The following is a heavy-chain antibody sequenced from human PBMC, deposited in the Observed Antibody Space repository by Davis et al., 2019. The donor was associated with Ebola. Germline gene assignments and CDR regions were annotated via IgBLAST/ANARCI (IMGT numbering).Heavy chain of an antibody. D-gene: IGHD4-17*01. J-gene: IGHJ4*02. CDR1: AYIIISCG. V-gene: IGHV1-18*01. Sequence: KISWASAYIIISCGISRARPPPGQGLEWMRWISAYNGNTNYAQKLQGRVTMTTDTSTSTAYMELRSLRSDDTAVYYCARDTTVTPQDYWGKGTLDTVSS. CDR2: ISAYNGNT. CDR3: ARDTTVTPQDY.